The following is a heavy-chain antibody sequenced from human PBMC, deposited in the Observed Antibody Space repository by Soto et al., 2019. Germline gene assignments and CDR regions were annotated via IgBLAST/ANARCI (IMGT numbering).Heavy chain of an antibody. CDR3: ARGRYGDY. CDR2: ISAHNGNT. CDR1: GYAFTTYG. V-gene: IGHV1-18*01. J-gene: IGHJ4*02. D-gene: IGHD1-1*01. Sequence: QVHLVQSGAEVKKPGASVKVSCKGSGYAFTTYGITWVRQASGQGLEWMGWISAHNGNTNYAQKLQGRVTVTRDTPTSTAYMERRRLRSEDTAVYYRARGRYGDYWGQGAWSPSPQ.